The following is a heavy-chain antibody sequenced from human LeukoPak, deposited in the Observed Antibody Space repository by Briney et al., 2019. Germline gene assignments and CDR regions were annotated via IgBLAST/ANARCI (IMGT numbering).Heavy chain of an antibody. J-gene: IGHJ4*02. CDR1: GFTFSSYE. CDR3: ARGDYYDSSGYSRPFDY. CDR2: INHSGST. V-gene: IGHV4-34*01. D-gene: IGHD3-22*01. Sequence: PWGALRLSCAASGFTFSSYEMNWVRQAPGKGLEWIGEINHSGSTNYNPSLKSRVTISVDTSKNQFSLKLSSVTAADTAVYYCARGDYYDSSGYSRPFDYWGQGTLVTVSS.